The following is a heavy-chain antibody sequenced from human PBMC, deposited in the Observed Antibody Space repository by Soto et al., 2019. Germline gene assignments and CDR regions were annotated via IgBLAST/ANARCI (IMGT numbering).Heavy chain of an antibody. Sequence: QVQLQESGPGLGKPSQTLSLTCTVSGGSISSGDYFWSWIRNSPGKGREWIGYISSIGSTYYNPSLKSRVSVSRDTSKNQFSLKLSSVTTTDTAVYYCARGLVIRPYYYHGMDVWGQGTTVTVSS. J-gene: IGHJ6*02. CDR2: ISSIGST. CDR3: ARGLVIRPYYYHGMDV. V-gene: IGHV4-30-4*01. D-gene: IGHD3-9*01. CDR1: GGSISSGDYF.